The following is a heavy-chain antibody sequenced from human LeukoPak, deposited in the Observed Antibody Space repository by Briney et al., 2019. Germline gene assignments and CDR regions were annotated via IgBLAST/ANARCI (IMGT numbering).Heavy chain of an antibody. CDR1: GFTFSSYW. CDR2: IKQDGSEK. D-gene: IGHD2-15*01. Sequence: QPGGSLRLSCAASGFTFSSYWMSWVRQAPGKGLEWVANIKQDGSEKYYVDSVKGRFTISRDNAKNSLYLQMNSLRAEDTAVYYCARDGSRIAAAYDYWGQGTLVTVSS. J-gene: IGHJ4*02. CDR3: ARDGSRIAAAYDY. V-gene: IGHV3-7*01.